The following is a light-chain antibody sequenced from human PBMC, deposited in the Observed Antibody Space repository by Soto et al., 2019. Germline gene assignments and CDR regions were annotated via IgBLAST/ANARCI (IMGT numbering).Light chain of an antibody. Sequence: QSALTQPASVSGSPGQSITISCTGTSSDVGSYNLVSWYQQHPGKAPNLMIFEGSKRPSGVSNRFSGSKSGTTASLTISGLQAEDEADYYCCSYSGSSPFVVFGGGTKLTVL. CDR3: CSYSGSSPFVV. V-gene: IGLV2-23*03. J-gene: IGLJ2*01. CDR2: EGS. CDR1: SSDVGSYNL.